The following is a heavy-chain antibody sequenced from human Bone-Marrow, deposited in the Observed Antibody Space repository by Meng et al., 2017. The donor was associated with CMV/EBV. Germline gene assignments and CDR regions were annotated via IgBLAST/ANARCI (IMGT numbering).Heavy chain of an antibody. CDR1: DYSISSGYY. CDR2: IYYTGTT. J-gene: IGHJ5*02. Sequence: SETLSLTCTVSDYSISSGYYWGWVRQPPGKGLQWIGSIYYTGTTHYDPSLKSRVTISVDTSKNQFSLKLSSVTAADTAVYYCARASIFGVPNWFDPWGQGTLVTVSS. D-gene: IGHD3-3*01. V-gene: IGHV4-38-2*02. CDR3: ARASIFGVPNWFDP.